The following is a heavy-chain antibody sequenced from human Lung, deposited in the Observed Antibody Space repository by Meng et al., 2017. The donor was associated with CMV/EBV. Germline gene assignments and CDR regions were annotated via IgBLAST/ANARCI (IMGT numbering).Heavy chain of an antibody. D-gene: IGHD3-3*01. J-gene: IGHJ6*02. CDR1: GFTFRSYE. CDR3: ARDKSGPFTIPYYYYGMDV. CDR2: ISSSGDII. V-gene: IGHV3-48*03. Sequence: GGSLRLSXAASGFTFRSYEMNWVRQAPGMGLEWVSYISSSGDIIYYADSVKGRFSISRDNAKNSLYLQMSSLRADDTAVYYCARDKSGPFTIPYYYYGMDVWGQGTTVTVSS.